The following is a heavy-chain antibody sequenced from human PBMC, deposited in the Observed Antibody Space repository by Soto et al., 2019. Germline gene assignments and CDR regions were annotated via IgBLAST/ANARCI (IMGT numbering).Heavy chain of an antibody. J-gene: IGHJ4*02. D-gene: IGHD4-17*01. CDR2: ISTYNGNT. CDR3: ARDGYGDYGY. Sequence: QVQLVQSGAEVKNPGTSVKVSCKASGYTFTSNGISWVRQAPGQGLEWMGWISTYNGNTNYAQKLQGRVTMTRDTSTSIAYMELRDLRSDDTAVYSCARDGYGDYGYWGQGSLVTVSS. V-gene: IGHV1-18*01. CDR1: GYTFTSNG.